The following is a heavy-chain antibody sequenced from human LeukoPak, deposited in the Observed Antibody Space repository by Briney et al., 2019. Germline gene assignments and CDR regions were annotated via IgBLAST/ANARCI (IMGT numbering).Heavy chain of an antibody. Sequence: SETLSLTCTVSGGSISSGDYYWSWIRQPPGKGLEWIGYIYYSGSTYYNPSLKSRVTISVDTSKNQFSLKLSSVTAADTAVYYCAASAISYYYYYMDVWGKGTTVTVSS. D-gene: IGHD3-9*01. CDR2: IYYSGST. CDR1: GGSISSGDYY. J-gene: IGHJ6*03. V-gene: IGHV4-30-4*08. CDR3: AASAISYYYYYMDV.